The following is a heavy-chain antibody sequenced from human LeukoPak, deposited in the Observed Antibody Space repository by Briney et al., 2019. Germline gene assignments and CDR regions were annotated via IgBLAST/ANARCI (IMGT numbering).Heavy chain of an antibody. V-gene: IGHV3-23*01. CDR3: AKESGNSGTWPQSYFDY. CDR1: GFTFRSYA. D-gene: IGHD6-13*01. CDR2: IGGNGDGT. J-gene: IGHJ4*02. Sequence: GGSLRLSCEASGFTFRSYAMTWVRQAPGRGLEWVSSIGGNGDGTYYADSVRGRFSISRDNSGNTLFLQMNSLSAEDTALYYCAKESGNSGTWPQSYFDYWGQGSLVTVSS.